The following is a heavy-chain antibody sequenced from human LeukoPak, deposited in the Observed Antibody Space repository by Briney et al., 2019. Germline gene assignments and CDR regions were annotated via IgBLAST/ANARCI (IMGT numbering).Heavy chain of an antibody. CDR3: ARGAVVPYCSSTSCRAYYFDY. V-gene: IGHV3-21*01. CDR2: ISSSSSYI. CDR1: GFTFSSYS. J-gene: IGHJ4*02. Sequence: GGSLRLSCAASGFTFSSYSMNWVRQAPGKGLEWVSSISSSSSYIYYADSVKGRFTISRDNAKNSLYLQMNGLRAEDTAVYYCARGAVVPYCSSTSCRAYYFDYWGQGTLVTVSS. D-gene: IGHD2-2*01.